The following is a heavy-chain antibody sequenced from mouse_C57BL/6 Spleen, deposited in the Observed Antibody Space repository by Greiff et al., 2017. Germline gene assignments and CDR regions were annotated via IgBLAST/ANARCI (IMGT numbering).Heavy chain of an antibody. J-gene: IGHJ4*01. CDR2: IYPGDGDT. Sequence: QVQLQQSGPELVKPGASVKISCKASGYAFSSSWMNWVQQRPGKGLEWIGRIYPGDGDTNYNGKFKGKATLTADKSSSTAYMQLSSLTSEDSAVYFCARSSIYDGYYAMDYWGQGTSVTVSS. D-gene: IGHD2-3*01. CDR3: ARSSIYDGYYAMDY. CDR1: GYAFSSSW. V-gene: IGHV1-82*01.